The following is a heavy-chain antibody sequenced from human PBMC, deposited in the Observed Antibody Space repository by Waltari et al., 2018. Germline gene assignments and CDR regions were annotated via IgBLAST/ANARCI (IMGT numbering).Heavy chain of an antibody. V-gene: IGHV1-18*03. CDR2: ISTYNGNT. J-gene: IGHJ4*02. CDR3: AIGVITSFDY. D-gene: IGHD3-22*01. Sequence: QVQLVQSGAEVKKPGASVKVSCKASGYTFTSYGISWVRQAPGQGLEWMGWISTYNGNTNYSQEFQGRVTITRDTSASTAYMELSSLGSEDMAVYYCAIGVITSFDYWGQGTLVTVSS. CDR1: GYTFTSYG.